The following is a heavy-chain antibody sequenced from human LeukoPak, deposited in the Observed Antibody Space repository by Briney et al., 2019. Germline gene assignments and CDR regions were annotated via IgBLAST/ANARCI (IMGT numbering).Heavy chain of an antibody. CDR3: AKGLPGTYYDFYGMDV. Sequence: PGRSLRLSCAASGFTFEDYAMHWVRQAPGKGLEWVSGISWNSGTIGYADSVKGRFTISRDNAKNSLYLQMNSLRAEDTALYYCAKGLPGTYYDFYGMDVWGQGTTVTVSS. D-gene: IGHD3-3*01. V-gene: IGHV3-9*01. CDR1: GFTFEDYA. J-gene: IGHJ6*02. CDR2: ISWNSGTI.